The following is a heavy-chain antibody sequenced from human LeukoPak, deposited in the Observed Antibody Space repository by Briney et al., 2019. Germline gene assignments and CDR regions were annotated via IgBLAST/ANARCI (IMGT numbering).Heavy chain of an antibody. J-gene: IGHJ4*02. CDR3: ARDRRVSY. V-gene: IGHV3-7*01. CDR2: IKQDGSEK. Sequence: PGGSLRLSCAASGFTFSNYWMSWVRQAPGKGVAWVANIKQDGSEKYYVDSVKGRFTISRDNAKNSLYLQMNSLRAEDTAVYYCARDRRVSYWGQGTLVTVSS. D-gene: IGHD1-14*01. CDR1: GFTFSNYW.